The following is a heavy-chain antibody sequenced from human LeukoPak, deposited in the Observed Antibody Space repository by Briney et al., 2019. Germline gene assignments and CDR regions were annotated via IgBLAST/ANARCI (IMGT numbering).Heavy chain of an antibody. CDR3: ARSLSVGAPYYFDS. D-gene: IGHD1-26*01. V-gene: IGHV1-18*01. J-gene: IGHJ4*02. CDR2: ISAYNGNT. CDR1: DYTFTNYG. Sequence: ASVNVSFMPSDYTFTNYGISWLRQAPGQGREWMGWISAYNGNTKYAQNLQGRGTMTTDTPTSTAYMELRSLRSDDTAVYYCARSLSVGAPYYFDSWGQGTLVTVSS.